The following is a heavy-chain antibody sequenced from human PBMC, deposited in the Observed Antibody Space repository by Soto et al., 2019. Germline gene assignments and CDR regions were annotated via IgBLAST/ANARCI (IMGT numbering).Heavy chain of an antibody. V-gene: IGHV4-34*01. J-gene: IGHJ4*02. CDR2: INHSGST. CDR3: ARWGRGYSYAALDY. D-gene: IGHD5-18*01. Sequence: SETLSLTCAVYGGSFSGYYWSWIRQPPGKGLEWIGEINHSGSTNYNPSLKSRVTISVDTSKNQFSLKLSSVTAADTAVYYCARWGRGYSYAALDYWGQGTLVTVSS. CDR1: GGSFSGYY.